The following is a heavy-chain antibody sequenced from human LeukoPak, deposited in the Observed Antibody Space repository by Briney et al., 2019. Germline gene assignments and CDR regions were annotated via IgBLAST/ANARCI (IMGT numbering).Heavy chain of an antibody. V-gene: IGHV1-8*03. CDR2: MNPNSGST. CDR3: ARGLASGYYGYYYMDV. D-gene: IGHD3-10*01. Sequence: ASVKASCKASGYTFTSYDINWVRQATGQGLEWMGWMNPNSGSTGYAQKFQGRVTITRNTSTSTAYMEFSSLRSEDTAVYYCARGLASGYYGYYYMDVWGKGTTVTVSS. J-gene: IGHJ6*03. CDR1: GYTFTSYD.